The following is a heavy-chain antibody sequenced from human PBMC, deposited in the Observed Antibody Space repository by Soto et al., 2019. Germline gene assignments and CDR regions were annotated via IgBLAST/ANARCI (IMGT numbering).Heavy chain of an antibody. J-gene: IGHJ4*02. Sequence: GGSLRLSCAASGFTFTRYSMNWVRQAPGKGLEWVSSISSTTHYIYYAGSMRGRFTISRDNAKNAVYLEMNSLRAEDTAVYYCARESEDLTSNFDYWGQGTLVTVSS. CDR2: ISSTTHYI. CDR3: ARESEDLTSNFDY. CDR1: GFTFTRYS. V-gene: IGHV3-21*06.